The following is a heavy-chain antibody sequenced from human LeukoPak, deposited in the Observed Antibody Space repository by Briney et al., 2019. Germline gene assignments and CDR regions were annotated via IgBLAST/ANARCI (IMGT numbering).Heavy chain of an antibody. Sequence: GASVKVSCKASGYTFTRYYLHWVRQAPGQRLEWMGIINPSGGGTSYAQKFQGRVTMTRDMSTSTVYMELSSLRSDDTAVYYCARALAAAAGRRAGMMGDWGQGTLVTVSS. V-gene: IGHV1-46*01. CDR3: ARALAAAAGRRAGMMGD. J-gene: IGHJ1*01. CDR2: INPSGGGT. CDR1: GYTFTRYY. D-gene: IGHD6-13*01.